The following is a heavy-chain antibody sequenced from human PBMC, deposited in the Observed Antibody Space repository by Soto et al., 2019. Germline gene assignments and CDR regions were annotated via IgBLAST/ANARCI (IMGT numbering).Heavy chain of an antibody. D-gene: IGHD6-6*01. CDR3: ARGDGSSSSASYYYYYGMDV. J-gene: IGHJ6*02. CDR1: GGTFSSYA. V-gene: IGHV1-69*13. CDR2: IFPIFGTA. Sequence: SVKVSCKASGGTFSSYAISWVRQAPGQGLEWMGGIFPIFGTANYAHKLQSTATITADESMSIPYMELSSLRSEDTAVYYCARGDGSSSSASYYYYYGMDVWGQGTTVTVSS.